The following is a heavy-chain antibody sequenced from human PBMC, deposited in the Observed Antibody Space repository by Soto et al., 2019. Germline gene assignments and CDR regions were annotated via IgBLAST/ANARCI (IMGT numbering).Heavy chain of an antibody. CDR2: IWYDGSNK. CDR3: AREYDYGDLDY. J-gene: IGHJ4*02. Sequence: GGSLRLSCAASGFTFSSYGMHWVRQAPGKGLEWVAVIWYDGSNKYYADSVKGRFTISRDNSKNTLYLQMNSLRAEDTAVYYCAREYDYGDLDYWGQGTLVTVSS. V-gene: IGHV3-33*01. D-gene: IGHD4-17*01. CDR1: GFTFSSYG.